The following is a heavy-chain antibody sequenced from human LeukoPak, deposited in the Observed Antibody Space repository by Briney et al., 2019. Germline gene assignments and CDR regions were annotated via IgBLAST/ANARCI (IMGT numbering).Heavy chain of an antibody. V-gene: IGHV3-7*02. Sequence: PGGSLRLSCSASGFSISSYWMSWVRQAPGKGLEWVANIKRDGSQIYYVDSVKGRFTVSRDNAKNSLYLQMNTLRAEDTAVYYCARLQERDARDYWGQGTLVTVSS. CDR2: IKRDGSQI. CDR3: ARLQERDARDY. CDR1: GFSISSYW. J-gene: IGHJ4*02. D-gene: IGHD4-11*01.